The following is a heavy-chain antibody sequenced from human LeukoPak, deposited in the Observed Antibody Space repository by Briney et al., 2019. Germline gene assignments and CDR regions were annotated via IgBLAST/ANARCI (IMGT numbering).Heavy chain of an antibody. CDR3: AKDMGVGATAFDI. J-gene: IGHJ3*02. CDR2: ISWNSGSI. CDR1: GFTFDDYA. D-gene: IGHD1-26*01. Sequence: PGRSLRLSCAASGFTFDDYAMHWVRQAPGKGLEWVSGISWNSGSIGYADSVKGRFTISRGNAKNSLYLQMNSLRAEDTALYYCAKDMGVGATAFDIWGQGTMVTVSS. V-gene: IGHV3-9*01.